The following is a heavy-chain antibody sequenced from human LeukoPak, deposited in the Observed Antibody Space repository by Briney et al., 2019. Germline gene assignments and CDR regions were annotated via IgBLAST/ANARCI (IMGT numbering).Heavy chain of an antibody. Sequence: SETLSLTCTVSGGSINNYYWSWIRQPPGKGLEWIGHIYYSGTTKYNPSLKSRVTIAVDTSKNQLSLKLSSVTAADTAVYYCARGQYYRDSTGYYWWGQGTLVTVSS. J-gene: IGHJ4*02. CDR2: IYYSGTT. CDR3: ARGQYYRDSTGYYW. D-gene: IGHD3-22*01. CDR1: GGSINNYY. V-gene: IGHV4-59*01.